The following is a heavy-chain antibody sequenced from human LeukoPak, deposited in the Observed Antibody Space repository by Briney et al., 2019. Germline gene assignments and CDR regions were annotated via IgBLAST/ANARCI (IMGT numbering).Heavy chain of an antibody. CDR1: GYTFTSYD. J-gene: IGHJ4*02. CDR3: ARNLLDIADPWESSGY. Sequence: ASVKVSCKASGYTFTSYDINWVRQATGQGLEWMGWMNPNSGNTGYAQKFQGRVTMTRNTSISTAYMELSSLRSEDTAVYYCARNLLDIADPWESSGYWGQGTLVTVSS. V-gene: IGHV1-8*01. CDR2: MNPNSGNT. D-gene: IGHD5-12*01.